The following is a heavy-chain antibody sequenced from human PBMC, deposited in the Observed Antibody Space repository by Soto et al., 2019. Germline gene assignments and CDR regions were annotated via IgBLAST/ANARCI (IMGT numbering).Heavy chain of an antibody. CDR1: GYTFTSYG. D-gene: IGHD6-19*01. CDR3: ASEDQWVAESPGDVFDI. V-gene: IGHV1-18*01. CDR2: ISGYNGQA. Sequence: QVQLVQSGAEVKKPGASVKVSCKASGYTFTSYGISWVRQAPGQGLEWMGWISGYNGQASYAEKFQGRVTMSTDTSKSTAYMELRSLRSVGTAVYYCASEDQWVAESPGDVFDIWGQGTKVTVSS. J-gene: IGHJ3*02.